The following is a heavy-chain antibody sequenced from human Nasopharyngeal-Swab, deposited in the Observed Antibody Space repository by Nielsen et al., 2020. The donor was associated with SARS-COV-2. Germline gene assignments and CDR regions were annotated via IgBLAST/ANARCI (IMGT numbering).Heavy chain of an antibody. D-gene: IGHD6-19*01. CDR2: IKRKADGGTV. V-gene: IGHV3-15*01. J-gene: IGHJ4*02. CDR3: TTLHRTGWF. Sequence: GGSLRLSCSASGFVFSSVLMSWVRQAPGKGLEWVGRIKRKADGGTVEYATAVRGRFSISRDDSRNTLFLQMNRLKTEDTAVYYCTTLHRTGWFWGQGTLVTVSS. CDR1: GFVFSSVL.